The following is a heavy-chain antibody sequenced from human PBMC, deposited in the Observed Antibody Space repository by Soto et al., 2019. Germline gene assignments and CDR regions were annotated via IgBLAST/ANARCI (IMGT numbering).Heavy chain of an antibody. CDR2: ISYDGSNK. D-gene: IGHD2-15*01. CDR1: GFTFSSYA. J-gene: IGHJ4*02. Sequence: QVPLVESGGGVVQPGRSLRLSCAASGFTFSSYAMLWVRQAPGKGLEWVAVISYDGSNKYYADSVKGRFTISRDNSKNTLYLQMNSLRAEDTAVYYCARVPSSSGRAHFDYWGQGTLVTVSS. CDR3: ARVPSSSGRAHFDY. V-gene: IGHV3-30-3*01.